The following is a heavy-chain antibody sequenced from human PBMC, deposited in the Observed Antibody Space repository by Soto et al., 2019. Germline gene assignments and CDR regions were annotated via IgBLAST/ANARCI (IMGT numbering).Heavy chain of an antibody. Sequence: GGSLRLSCAASGFTFNHYAMSWVRQAPGKGLEWVSFIIANGRTFYAESVKGRFTISRDNSKNTVYLQMSSLRVEDIAIYYCAKDYTVAADPSSVILFDYWGQGALVTVSS. CDR3: AKDYTVAADPSSVILFDY. CDR2: IIANGRT. J-gene: IGHJ4*02. V-gene: IGHV3-23*01. D-gene: IGHD2-15*01. CDR1: GFTFNHYA.